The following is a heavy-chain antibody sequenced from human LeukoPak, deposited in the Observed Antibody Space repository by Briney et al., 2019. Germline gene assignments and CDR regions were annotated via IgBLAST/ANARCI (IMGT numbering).Heavy chain of an antibody. CDR2: IIPILGIA. V-gene: IGHV1-69*04. CDR1: GGTFSSYA. Sequence: ASVKVSCKASGGTFSSYAISWVRQAPGQGLEWMGRIIPILGIANYAQKFQGRVTITADKSTSTAYMELSSLRSEDTAVYYCARESIGNYDSSGSGAFDIWGQGTMVTVSS. D-gene: IGHD3-22*01. CDR3: ARESIGNYDSSGSGAFDI. J-gene: IGHJ3*02.